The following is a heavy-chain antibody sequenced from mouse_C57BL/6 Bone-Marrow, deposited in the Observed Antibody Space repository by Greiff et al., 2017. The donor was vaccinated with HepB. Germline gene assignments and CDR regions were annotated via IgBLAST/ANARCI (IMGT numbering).Heavy chain of an antibody. V-gene: IGHV7-3*01. CDR1: GFTFTDYY. CDR2: IRNKANGYTT. D-gene: IGHD2-1*01. Sequence: EVKVVESGGGLVQPGGSLSLSCAASGFTFTDYYMSWVRQPPGKALEWLGFIRNKANGYTTEYSASVKGRFTISRDNSQSILYLQMNALRAEDSATYYCARYHYYGNYEGPYAMDYWGQGTSVTVSS. J-gene: IGHJ4*01. CDR3: ARYHYYGNYEGPYAMDY.